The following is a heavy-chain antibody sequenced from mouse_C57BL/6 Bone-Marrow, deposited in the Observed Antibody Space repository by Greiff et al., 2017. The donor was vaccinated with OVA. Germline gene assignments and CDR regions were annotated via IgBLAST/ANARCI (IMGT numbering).Heavy chain of an antibody. CDR1: GFSLTSYG. CDR3: ARNIYYGSSLYYFDY. CDR2: IWSGGST. D-gene: IGHD1-1*01. J-gene: IGHJ2*01. V-gene: IGHV2-2*01. Sequence: VQRVESGPGLVQPSQSLSITCTVSGFSLTSYGVHWVRQSPGKGLEWLGVIWSGGSTDYNAAFISRLSISKDNSKSQVFFKMNSLQADYTAIYYCARNIYYGSSLYYFDYWGQGTTLTVSS.